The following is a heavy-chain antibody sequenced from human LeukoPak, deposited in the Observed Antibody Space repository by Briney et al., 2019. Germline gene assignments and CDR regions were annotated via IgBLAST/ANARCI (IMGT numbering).Heavy chain of an antibody. Sequence: PGGSLRLSCAASGFTFDDYGMSWVRQAPGKGLEWVSGINWNGGSTGYADSVKGRFTISRDNAKNSLYLQMNSLRAEDTALYYCARDHLTSDSSGYWDDYWGQGTLVTVSS. V-gene: IGHV3-20*04. J-gene: IGHJ4*02. CDR1: GFTFDDYG. CDR2: INWNGGST. D-gene: IGHD3-22*01. CDR3: ARDHLTSDSSGYWDDY.